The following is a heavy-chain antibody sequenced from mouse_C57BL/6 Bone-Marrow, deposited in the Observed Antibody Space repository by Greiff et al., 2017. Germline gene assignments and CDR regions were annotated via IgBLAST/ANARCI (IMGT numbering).Heavy chain of an antibody. J-gene: IGHJ4*01. CDR1: GYAFTNYL. CDR3: ATIYYDYDRYAMDY. V-gene: IGHV1-54*01. Sequence: VQLQQSGAELVRPGTSVKVSCKASGYAFTNYLIEWVKQRPGQGLEWIGVINPGSGGTNYNEKFKGKATLTADKSSSTAYMQLSSLTSEDSAVSFGATIYYDYDRYAMDYWGQGTSVTVSS. D-gene: IGHD2-4*01. CDR2: INPGSGGT.